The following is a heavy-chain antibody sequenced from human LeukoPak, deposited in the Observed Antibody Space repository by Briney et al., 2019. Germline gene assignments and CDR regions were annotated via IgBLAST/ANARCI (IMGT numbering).Heavy chain of an antibody. CDR3: ARDGRGSSSWYFDP. CDR1: GGSISSYY. D-gene: IGHD6-13*01. J-gene: IGHJ5*02. Sequence: PSETLSLTCTVSGGSISSYYWSWIRQPPGKGLEWIGYIYYSGSTNYNPSLKSRVSISVDTSKNQCSLRLSSVTAADTAVYYCARDGRGSSSWYFDPWGQGTLVTVSS. V-gene: IGHV4-59*01. CDR2: IYYSGST.